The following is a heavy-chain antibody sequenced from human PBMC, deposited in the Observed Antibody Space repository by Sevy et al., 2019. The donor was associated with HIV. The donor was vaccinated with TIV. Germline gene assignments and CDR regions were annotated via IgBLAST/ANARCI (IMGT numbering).Heavy chain of an antibody. V-gene: IGHV1-24*01. D-gene: IGHD3-22*01. J-gene: IGHJ4*02. CDR1: GHTLNTLS. CDR2: FDPEDGET. CDR3: ATTKDYYESSGSPFDH. Sequence: ASVKVSCKVSGHTLNTLSMHWVRQAPGKELEWMGSFDPEDGETIYAQKFQGRLTMTEDTATDTAYMDLSSLRSEDTAVYYCATTKDYYESSGSPFDHWGQGTLVTVSS.